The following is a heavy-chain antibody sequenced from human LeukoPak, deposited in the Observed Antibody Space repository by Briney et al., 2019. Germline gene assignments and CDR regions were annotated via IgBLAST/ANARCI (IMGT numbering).Heavy chain of an antibody. V-gene: IGHV3-9*01. CDR2: ISWNSGNI. J-gene: IGHJ3*02. CDR3: ATYHTGSDASGDAFHI. Sequence: GGSLRLSCAASGFTFDDYAMHWVRQAPGKGPEWVSGISWNSGNIGYADSVKGRFTISRDNAKNSLYLQMNSLRAEDTALYYCATYHTGSDASGDAFHIWGQGTMVTVSS. D-gene: IGHD2-15*01. CDR1: GFTFDDYA.